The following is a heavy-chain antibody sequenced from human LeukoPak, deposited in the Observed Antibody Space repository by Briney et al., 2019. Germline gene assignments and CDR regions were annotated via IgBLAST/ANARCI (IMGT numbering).Heavy chain of an antibody. J-gene: IGHJ4*02. Sequence: SSETLSLTCTVSGGSISSSSYYWGWIRQPPGKGLEWIGSIYYSGSTYYNPSLKSRVTISVDTSKNQFSLKLSSVTAADTAVYYCARLDSSGWSHKADYWGQGTLVTVSS. D-gene: IGHD6-19*01. CDR2: IYYSGST. CDR3: ARLDSSGWSHKADY. V-gene: IGHV4-39*01. CDR1: GGSISSSSYY.